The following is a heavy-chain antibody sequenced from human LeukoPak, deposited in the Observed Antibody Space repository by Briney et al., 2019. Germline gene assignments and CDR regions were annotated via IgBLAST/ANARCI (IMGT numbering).Heavy chain of an antibody. CDR3: ARGFPPRRNYDSSGYYSYYFDH. V-gene: IGHV1-18*01. CDR2: ISAYNGYT. J-gene: IGHJ4*02. CDR1: GYSFTNYG. Sequence: GASVTVSCKASGYSFTNYGISWVRQAPGQGLEWMGWISAYNGYTHFAQKFQGRVTMTTDTSTSTAYMELRSLRSDDTAVYYCARGFPPRRNYDSSGYYSYYFDHWGQGTLVTVSS. D-gene: IGHD3-22*01.